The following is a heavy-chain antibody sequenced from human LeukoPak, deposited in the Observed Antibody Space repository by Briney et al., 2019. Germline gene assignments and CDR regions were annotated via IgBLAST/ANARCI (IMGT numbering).Heavy chain of an antibody. D-gene: IGHD3-9*01. J-gene: IGHJ4*02. CDR3: ARGFSTHPTQLTKGVLLDY. Sequence: VGSLRLSCAASGVTFSSYAMHWVRQAPGKGLEWGAVISYDGRNKYYADSVKGRFTISRDNSKNTLYLQMNSLRAEDTAVYYCARGFSTHPTQLTKGVLLDYWGQGTLVAVSS. CDR2: ISYDGRNK. CDR1: GVTFSSYA. V-gene: IGHV3-30*04.